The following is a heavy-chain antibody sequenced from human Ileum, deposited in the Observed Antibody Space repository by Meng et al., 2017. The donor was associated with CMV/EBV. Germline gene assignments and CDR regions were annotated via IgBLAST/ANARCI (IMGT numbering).Heavy chain of an antibody. J-gene: IGHJ4*02. Sequence: GGSLRLSCAASGFTFSSYSMNWVRQAPGKGLEWVSSISSSSSYIYYADSVKGRFTISRDNAKNSLYLQMNSLRAEDTAVYYCARVCSSNNCLDCWGQGTLVTVSS. CDR1: GFTFSSYS. D-gene: IGHD2-2*01. V-gene: IGHV3-21*01. CDR3: ARVCSSNNCLDC. CDR2: ISSSSSYI.